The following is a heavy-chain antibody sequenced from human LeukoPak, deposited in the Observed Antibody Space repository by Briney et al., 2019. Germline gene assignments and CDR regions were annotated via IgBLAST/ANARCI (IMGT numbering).Heavy chain of an antibody. CDR3: ARVDILTGYHDY. J-gene: IGHJ4*02. V-gene: IGHV4-61*02. CDR1: GGSISSGSYY. CDR2: IYTSGST. D-gene: IGHD3-9*01. Sequence: SQTLSLTCTVSGGSISSGSYYWRWIRQPAGKGLEWIGRIYTSGSTNYNPSLKSRVTISVGTSKNQFSLKLSSVTAADTAVYYCARVDILTGYHDYWGQGTLVTVSS.